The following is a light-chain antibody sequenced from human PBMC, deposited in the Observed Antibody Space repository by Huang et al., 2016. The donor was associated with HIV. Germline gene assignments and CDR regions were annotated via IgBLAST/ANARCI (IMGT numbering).Light chain of an antibody. CDR2: GAS. CDR3: QQYYDWPPELT. Sequence: EIVMTQSPATLSVSPGDRATLSCRASQSVGSNLAWYQQKPGPAPRLLLYGASTRAPDVPARFSGSGSGTDFTLTISSLQSEDFAVYFCQQYYDWPPELTFGGGTKVEI. V-gene: IGKV3-15*01. CDR1: QSVGSN. J-gene: IGKJ4*01.